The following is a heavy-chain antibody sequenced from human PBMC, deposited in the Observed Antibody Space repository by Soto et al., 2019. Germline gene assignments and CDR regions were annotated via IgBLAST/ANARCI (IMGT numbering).Heavy chain of an antibody. CDR2: ISWNGASI. CDR1: GFTFDDYA. V-gene: IGHV3-9*01. Sequence: EVQLVESGGGLVQPGRSLRLSCAASGFTFDDYAIHWVRQAPGRGLVWVAGISWNGASIGYADSVKGRFTISRDNAKNSLHLQMNSLRSEDTALYYCANLPLYGSGFDCWGQGTLVTVSS. J-gene: IGHJ4*02. D-gene: IGHD3-10*01. CDR3: ANLPLYGSGFDC.